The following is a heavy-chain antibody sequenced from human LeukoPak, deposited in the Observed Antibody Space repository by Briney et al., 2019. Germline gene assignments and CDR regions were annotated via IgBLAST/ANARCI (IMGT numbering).Heavy chain of an antibody. D-gene: IGHD6-13*01. Sequence: GGSLRLSCVASGFTFSRYWMHWVRQAPGKGLVWVSRIDSDGSSTNYADSVKGRFTISRDNAKSTLYLQMNSLRAEDTAVYYCAREASAGAPTYHHYYGMDVWGQVTTVTVSS. J-gene: IGHJ6*02. CDR1: GFTFSRYW. CDR3: AREASAGAPTYHHYYGMDV. V-gene: IGHV3-74*01. CDR2: IDSDGSST.